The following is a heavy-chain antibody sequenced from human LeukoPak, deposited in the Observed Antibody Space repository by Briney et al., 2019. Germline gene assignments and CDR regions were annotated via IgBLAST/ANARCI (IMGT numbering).Heavy chain of an antibody. J-gene: IGHJ5*02. CDR2: VNHSGST. V-gene: IGHV4-34*01. CDR3: PRVLSLVVVPGATFWFDP. CDR1: AGSFSGYY. D-gene: IGHD2-2*01. Sequence: SETLSLTCALYAGSFSGYYWSSSRQPPGKGLEWIGDVNHSGSTNYNPSLKSRVTISVDTSKNQFSLKLSSVTAADTAVYHCPRVLSLVVVPGATFWFDPWGQGTLVTVSS.